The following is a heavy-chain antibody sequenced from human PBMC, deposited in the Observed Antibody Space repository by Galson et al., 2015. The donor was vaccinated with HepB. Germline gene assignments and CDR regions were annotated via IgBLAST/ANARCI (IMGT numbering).Heavy chain of an antibody. J-gene: IGHJ4*02. Sequence: SLRLSCAASGFTFSSYSMNWVRQAPGKGLEWVSSISSSSSYIYYVDSVKGRFTISRDNAKNSLYLQMNSLRAEDTAVYYCARGVDYGDYGVDYWGQGTLVTVSS. D-gene: IGHD4-17*01. CDR3: ARGVDYGDYGVDY. CDR2: ISSSSSYI. CDR1: GFTFSSYS. V-gene: IGHV3-21*01.